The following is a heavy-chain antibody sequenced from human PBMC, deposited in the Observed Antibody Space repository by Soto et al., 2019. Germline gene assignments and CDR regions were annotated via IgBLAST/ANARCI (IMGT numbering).Heavy chain of an antibody. CDR2: IYHGGAT. V-gene: IGHV4-61*01. J-gene: IGHJ4*02. Sequence: SKPMSLTCTVSGGSLRSGSYYWSWIRQPPGKGLEWIGYIYHGGATTYNASLKSRVTISVDTSKNQFFLKVNSVTAADTAVDFCETDRSVWHDEWGKGT. CDR3: ETDRSVWHDE. D-gene: IGHD2-15*01. CDR1: GGSLRSGSYY.